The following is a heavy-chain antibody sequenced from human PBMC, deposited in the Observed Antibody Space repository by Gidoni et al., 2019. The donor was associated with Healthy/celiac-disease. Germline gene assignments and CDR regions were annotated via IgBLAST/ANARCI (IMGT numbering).Heavy chain of an antibody. J-gene: IGHJ3*02. Sequence: QLQLQESGPGLVKPSETLSLTCTVPGGSISSSRYYWGWIRQPPGKGLEWIGSIYYSGSTYYNPSLKSRVTISVDTSKNQFSLKLSSVTAADTAVYYCARRGLRYFDWLTDRPDAFDIWGQGTMVTVSS. CDR1: GGSISSSRYY. CDR2: IYYSGST. CDR3: ARRGLRYFDWLTDRPDAFDI. V-gene: IGHV4-39*01. D-gene: IGHD3-9*01.